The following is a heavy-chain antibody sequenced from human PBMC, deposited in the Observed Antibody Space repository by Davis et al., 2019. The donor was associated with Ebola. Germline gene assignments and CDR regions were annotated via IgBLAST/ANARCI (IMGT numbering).Heavy chain of an antibody. CDR3: ASGELVDF. V-gene: IGHV1-46*01. CDR2: INPSIGNT. Sequence: ASVKVSCKSSGYIFTEWFMHWVRQAPGQGLEWMGLINPSIGNTSLAQKFQGRVTLTRDTFTTTVHMELSSLRSEDTAIYYCASGELVDFWGQGTLVTVSS. CDR1: GYIFTEWF. J-gene: IGHJ4*02. D-gene: IGHD2/OR15-2a*01.